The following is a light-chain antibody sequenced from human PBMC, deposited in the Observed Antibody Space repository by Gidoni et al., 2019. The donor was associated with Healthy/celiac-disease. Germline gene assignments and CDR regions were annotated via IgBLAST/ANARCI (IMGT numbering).Light chain of an antibody. J-gene: IGKJ1*01. CDR2: GAS. CDR3: QQYGSSPWT. CDR1: QSVSSSY. V-gene: IGKV3-20*01. Sequence: SQSVSSSYLAWYQQKPGQAPRLLIYGASSRATGIPDRFSGSGSGSDFTLTISRLEPEDFAVYYCQQYGSSPWTFGQGTKVEIK.